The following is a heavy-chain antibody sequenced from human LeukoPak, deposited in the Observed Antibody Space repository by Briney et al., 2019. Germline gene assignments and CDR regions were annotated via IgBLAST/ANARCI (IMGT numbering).Heavy chain of an antibody. D-gene: IGHD4-17*01. CDR3: ARADDYGDYYFDY. V-gene: IGHV3-7*01. J-gene: IGHJ4*02. CDR1: GFTFSSYW. CDR2: IKQDGSEK. Sequence: PGGSLRFSCAASGFTFSSYWMSWVRQAPGKGLEWVANIKQDGSEKYYVDSVKGRFTISRDNAKNSLYLQMNSLRAEDTAVYYCARADDYGDYYFDYWGQGTLVTVSS.